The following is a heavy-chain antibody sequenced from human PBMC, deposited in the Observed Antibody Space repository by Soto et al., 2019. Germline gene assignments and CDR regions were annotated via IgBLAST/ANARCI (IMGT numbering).Heavy chain of an antibody. CDR2: FLASGGNT. D-gene: IGHD3-3*02. J-gene: IGHJ4*02. CDR1: GYSFFSYY. V-gene: IGHV1-46*01. CDR3: ARGGATIFGVIDS. Sequence: ASVKVSCKASGYSFFSYYIHWVRQAPGQGLEWMGKFLASGGNTDYAQRFRGRVSMTRDTSTTNTVSLELTSLTSDDTAVYYCARGGATIFGVIDSWGQGTRVTVSS.